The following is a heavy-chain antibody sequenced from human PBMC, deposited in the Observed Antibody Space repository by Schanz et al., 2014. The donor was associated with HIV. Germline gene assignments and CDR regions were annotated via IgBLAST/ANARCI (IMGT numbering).Heavy chain of an antibody. Sequence: EVQLVESGGGLVQPGRSLRLSCVASGFIFDDYAMHWVRQAPGKGLEWVSGINWRSDSIGYADSVKGRFTISRDNAKSSLYLQMNGLTEDDTAVYYCARDQVKRGYSDGYYYGMDVWGQGTTVTVSP. D-gene: IGHD5-18*01. CDR1: GFIFDDYA. J-gene: IGHJ6*01. CDR3: ARDQVKRGYSDGYYYGMDV. V-gene: IGHV3-9*01. CDR2: INWRSDSI.